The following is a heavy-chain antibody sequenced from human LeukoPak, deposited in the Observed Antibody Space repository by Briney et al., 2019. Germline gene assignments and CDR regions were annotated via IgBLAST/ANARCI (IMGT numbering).Heavy chain of an antibody. D-gene: IGHD1-26*01. Sequence: GGSLRLSCAASGFTFSSYWMHWVRQAPGKGPVWVSRINSDGTGTTYADSVKGRFTISRDNSKNTLYLQMNSLRAEDTAVYYCARTPLVGATVYDAFDIWGQGTMVTVSS. CDR1: GFTFSSYW. J-gene: IGHJ3*02. V-gene: IGHV3-74*01. CDR2: INSDGTGT. CDR3: ARTPLVGATVYDAFDI.